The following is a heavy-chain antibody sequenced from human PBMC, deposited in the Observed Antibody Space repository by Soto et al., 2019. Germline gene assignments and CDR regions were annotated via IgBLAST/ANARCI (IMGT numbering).Heavy chain of an antibody. V-gene: IGHV4-59*01. CDR1: GGSISGSY. CDR2: VYYTGST. J-gene: IGHJ4*02. Sequence: SETLSLTCSVSGGSISGSYWSWIRQSPGKGLEWLGYVYYTGSTNYSPSLRSRVSISVDTSKNEFSLRLSSVTAADTAVYFCAKSVAVPGAHIDYWGQGTQVTV. D-gene: IGHD6-19*01. CDR3: AKSVAVPGAHIDY.